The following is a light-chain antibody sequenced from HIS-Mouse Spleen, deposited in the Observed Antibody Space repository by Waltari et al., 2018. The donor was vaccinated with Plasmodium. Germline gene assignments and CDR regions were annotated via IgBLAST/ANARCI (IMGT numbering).Light chain of an antibody. CDR1: QSVSSCY. Sequence: EIVLTQSPGTLSLSPGERATLPCRASQSVSSCYLAWYQQNPGQAPRLLIYGASSRATGIPDRFSGSGSGTDFTLTISRLEPEDFAVYYCQQYGSSPYTFGQGTKLEIK. CDR2: GAS. CDR3: QQYGSSPYT. V-gene: IGKV3-20*01. J-gene: IGKJ2*01.